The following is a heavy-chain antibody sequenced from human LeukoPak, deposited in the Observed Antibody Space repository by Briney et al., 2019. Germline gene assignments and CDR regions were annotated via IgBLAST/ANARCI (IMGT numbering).Heavy chain of an antibody. D-gene: IGHD4-17*01. V-gene: IGHV4-39*01. CDR1: GGSISSSSYY. J-gene: IGHJ4*02. Sequence: SETLSLTCTVSGGSISSSSYYWGWIRQPPGKGLEWIGSIYYSGSTYYNPSLKSRVTISVDTSKNQFSLKLSSVTAADTAVYYCARGRGDYGNSDYWGQGTLVTVSS. CDR2: IYYSGST. CDR3: ARGRGDYGNSDY.